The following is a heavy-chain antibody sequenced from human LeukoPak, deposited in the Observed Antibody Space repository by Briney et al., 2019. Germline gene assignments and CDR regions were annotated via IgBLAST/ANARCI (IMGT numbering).Heavy chain of an antibody. D-gene: IGHD2/OR15-2a*01. V-gene: IGHV3-7*01. Sequence: GGSLRFSCAASGFTFSNYWMSWVRQAPGKGRGGVANIKQDGIETYYVHSVTGQFTISRDNAKNSLSLQMNSLRAEDTAVYYCAREGNRRSFDYWGQGTLVTVSS. CDR1: GFTFSNYW. CDR2: IKQDGIET. CDR3: AREGNRRSFDY. J-gene: IGHJ4*02.